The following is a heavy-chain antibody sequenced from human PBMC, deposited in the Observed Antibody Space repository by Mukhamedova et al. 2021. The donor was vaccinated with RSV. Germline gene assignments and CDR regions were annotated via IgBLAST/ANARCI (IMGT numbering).Heavy chain of an antibody. CDR3: ARGKYDDTGRYYYMDV. V-gene: IGHV4-34*01. J-gene: IGHJ6*03. D-gene: IGHD3-16*01. CDR2: NT. Sequence: NTNYNPSLKSRVTISIDTSKNQFSLKLTSVTAADTAVYYCARGKYDDTGRYYYMDVWGKGTTVTASS.